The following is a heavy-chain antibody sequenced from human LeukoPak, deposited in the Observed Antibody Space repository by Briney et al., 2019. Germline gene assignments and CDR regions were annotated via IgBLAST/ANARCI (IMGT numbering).Heavy chain of an antibody. J-gene: IGHJ4*02. V-gene: IGHV4-39*01. CDR1: GGSISSSSYY. CDR2: IYYSGST. CDR3: EWHGDGYKI. D-gene: IGHD5-24*01. Sequence: PSETLSLTCTVSGGSISSSSYYWGWIRQPPGKGLEWIGSIYYSGSTYYNPSLKSRVTISVDTSKNQFSLKLSPVTAADTAVYYCEWHGDGYKIWGQGTLVSVSS.